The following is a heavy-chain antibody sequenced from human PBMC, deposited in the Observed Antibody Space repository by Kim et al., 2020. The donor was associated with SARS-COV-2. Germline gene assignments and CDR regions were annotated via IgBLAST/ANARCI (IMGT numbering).Heavy chain of an antibody. Sequence: ASVKVSCKASGYTFTSYAMNWVRQAPGQGLEWMGWINTNTGNPTYAQGFTGRFVFSLDTSVSTAYLQISSLKAEDTAVYYCAREGAVRVPAAMWRYGIDYWGQGTLVTVSS. J-gene: IGHJ4*02. D-gene: IGHD2-2*01. CDR1: GYTFTSYA. CDR3: AREGAVRVPAAMWRYGIDY. CDR2: INTNTGNP. V-gene: IGHV7-4-1*02.